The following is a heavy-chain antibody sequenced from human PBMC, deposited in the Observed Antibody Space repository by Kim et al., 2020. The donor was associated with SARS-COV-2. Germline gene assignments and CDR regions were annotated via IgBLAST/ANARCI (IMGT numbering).Heavy chain of an antibody. CDR1: GGSISSGGYY. D-gene: IGHD3-10*01. V-gene: IGHV4-31*03. J-gene: IGHJ6*02. Sequence: SETLSLTCTVSGGSISSGGYYWSWIRQHPGKGLEWIGYIYYSGSTYYNPSLKSRVTISVDTSKNQFSLKLSSVTAADTAVYYCASGAGPGEDYYGMDVWGQGTTVTVSS. CDR3: ASGAGPGEDYYGMDV. CDR2: IYYSGST.